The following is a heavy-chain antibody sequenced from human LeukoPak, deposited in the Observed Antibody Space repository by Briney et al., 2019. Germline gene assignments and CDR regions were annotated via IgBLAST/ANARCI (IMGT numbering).Heavy chain of an antibody. CDR2: INSDGSST. V-gene: IGHV3-74*01. CDR1: GFTFSSYW. CDR3: AKGYYYDSSKNAFDI. D-gene: IGHD3-22*01. J-gene: IGHJ3*02. Sequence: GGSLRLSCAASGFTFSSYWMHWVRQAPGKGLVWVSRINSDGSSTSYADSVKGRFTISRDNAKNTLYLQMNSLRAEDTAVYYCAKGYYYDSSKNAFDIWGQGTMVTVSS.